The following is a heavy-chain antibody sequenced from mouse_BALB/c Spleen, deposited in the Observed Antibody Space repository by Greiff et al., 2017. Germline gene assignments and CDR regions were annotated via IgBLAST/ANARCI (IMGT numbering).Heavy chain of an antibody. D-gene: IGHD2-1*01. CDR3: ARGNYYGNEAWFAY. Sequence: EVQGVESGGGLVQPGGSRKLSCAASGFTFSSFGMHWVRQAPEKGLEWVAYISSGSSTIYYADTVKGRFTISRDNPKNTLFLQMTSLRSEDTAMYYCARGNYYGNEAWFAYWGQGTLVTVSA. CDR1: GFTFSSFG. J-gene: IGHJ3*01. CDR2: ISSGSSTI. V-gene: IGHV5-17*02.